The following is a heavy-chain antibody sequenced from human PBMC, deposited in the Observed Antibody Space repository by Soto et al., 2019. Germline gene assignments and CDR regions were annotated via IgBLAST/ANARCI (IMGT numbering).Heavy chain of an antibody. Sequence: QVQLVQSGAEVKKPGSSVKVSCKASGGTFSSYTISWVRQAPGQGLEWMGRILPILGIANYAQKFQGRVTITADKSTSTAYMELSSLRSEDTAVYYCARAPLDIVATEVYYFDYWGQGTLVTVSS. CDR2: ILPILGIA. V-gene: IGHV1-69*02. CDR1: GGTFSSYT. D-gene: IGHD5-12*01. CDR3: ARAPLDIVATEVYYFDY. J-gene: IGHJ4*02.